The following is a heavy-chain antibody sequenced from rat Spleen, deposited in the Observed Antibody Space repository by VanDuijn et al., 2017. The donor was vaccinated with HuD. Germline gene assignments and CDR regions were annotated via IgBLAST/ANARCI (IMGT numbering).Heavy chain of an antibody. V-gene: IGHV5-29*01. J-gene: IGHJ1*01. CDR2: ISYDGSST. CDR3: GRQGAVEYYDY. D-gene: IGHD1-1*01. Sequence: EVQLVESGGGLVQPGRSLKLSCAASGFTFSNYGMAWVRQAPTKGLEWVATISYDGSSTYYRDSVKGRFNNSRDNAKSTLYLQMESLRSEDTATYYCGRQGAVEYYDYWGPVTMVTVSS. CDR1: GFTFSNYG.